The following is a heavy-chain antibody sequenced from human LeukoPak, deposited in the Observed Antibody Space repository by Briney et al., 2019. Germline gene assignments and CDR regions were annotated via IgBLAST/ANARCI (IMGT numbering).Heavy chain of an antibody. D-gene: IGHD4-17*01. V-gene: IGHV3-9*01. CDR3: AKANGDYRGHFDY. CDR2: ITWNSGSI. Sequence: PGGSLRLSCAASGFTFDDFAMHWVRQAPGKGLEWVSGITWNSGSIDYADSVKGRFTISRDNAKNSLYLQMNSLRTVDTALYYCAKANGDYRGHFDYWGQGTLVTVSS. J-gene: IGHJ4*02. CDR1: GFTFDDFA.